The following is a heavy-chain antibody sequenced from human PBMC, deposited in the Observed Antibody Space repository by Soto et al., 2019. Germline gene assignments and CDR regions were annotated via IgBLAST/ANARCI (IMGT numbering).Heavy chain of an antibody. V-gene: IGHV4-38-2*01. J-gene: IGHJ4*02. CDR2: IYHSGNT. CDR1: GYSITNVYY. CDR3: ARVKLAGRGRFND. Sequence: SETLSLTCAVSGYSITNVYYWGLIRQPPGKGLEWIGSIYHSGNTYYNPSLKSRVTLSIDTSKNQFSLKLRSVTAADKAMYYCARVKLAGRGRFNDWGQGNLAPVYS. D-gene: IGHD3-3*02.